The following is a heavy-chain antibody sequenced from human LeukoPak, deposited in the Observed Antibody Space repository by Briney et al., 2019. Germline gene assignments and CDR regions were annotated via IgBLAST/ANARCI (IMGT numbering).Heavy chain of an antibody. CDR2: IYYSGST. CDR1: GGSISSYY. V-gene: IGHV4-59*01. CDR3: ARRGYSGYDEFDY. D-gene: IGHD5-12*01. Sequence: SETLSLTCTVSGGSISSYYWSWIRQPPGKGLEWIGYIYYSGSTNYNPSLKSRVTISVDTSKNQFSLKLSSVTAADTAVYYCARRGYSGYDEFDYWGQGTLVTVSS. J-gene: IGHJ4*02.